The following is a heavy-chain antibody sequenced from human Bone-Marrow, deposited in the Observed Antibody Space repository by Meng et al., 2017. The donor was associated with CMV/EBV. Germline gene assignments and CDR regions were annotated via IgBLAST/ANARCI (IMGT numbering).Heavy chain of an antibody. Sequence: SETLSLTCAVYGGSFSGYYWSWIRQPPGKGLEWIGEINHSGSTNYNPSLKSRVTISVDTSKNQFSLKLSSVTAADTAVYYCARMAAVLLQPFAPWGQGTRVTGYS. CDR3: ARMAAVLLQPFAP. V-gene: IGHV4-34*01. D-gene: IGHD3-16*01. J-gene: IGHJ5*02. CDR2: INHSGST. CDR1: GGSFSGYY.